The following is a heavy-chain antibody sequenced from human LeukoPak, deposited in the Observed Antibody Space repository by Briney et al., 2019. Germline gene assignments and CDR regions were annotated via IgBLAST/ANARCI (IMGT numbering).Heavy chain of an antibody. CDR3: AHKGRGSGSYNM. CDR2: AYWNNDE. D-gene: IGHD3-10*01. V-gene: IGHV2-5*01. CDR1: GFSLSNTGVA. Sequence: SGPTLVNPTQTPTLTCTFSGFSLSNTGVAVGWIRRSPGKALEWLAVAYWNNDESYSPSLKSRLTITKDTSKNQVVLIMTNMGPVDTATYYCAHKGRGSGSYNMWGQGTLVTVSS. J-gene: IGHJ4*02.